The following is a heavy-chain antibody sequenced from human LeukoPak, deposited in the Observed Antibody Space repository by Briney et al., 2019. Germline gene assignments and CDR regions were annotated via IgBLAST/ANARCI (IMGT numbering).Heavy chain of an antibody. CDR1: GGSISSNNYY. D-gene: IGHD3-22*01. J-gene: IGHJ4*02. Sequence: SETLSLTCTVSGGSISSNNYYWGWIRQPPGKGLEWIGSIYYSGSTYNNPSLKSRVTISVDTTKNQFSLKLTSVTAADTAEYYCASSPSGYWWNFDCWGQGTLVTVSS. CDR3: ASSPSGYWWNFDC. CDR2: IYYSGST. V-gene: IGHV4-39*01.